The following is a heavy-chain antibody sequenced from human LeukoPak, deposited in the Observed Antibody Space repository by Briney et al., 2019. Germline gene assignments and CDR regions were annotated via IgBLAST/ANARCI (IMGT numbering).Heavy chain of an antibody. CDR2: IYYTGST. Sequence: SETLSLTCTVSGGSISPYYWSWIRQSPGKELEYLGYIYYTGSTNYNPSLKSRVTISLDTSNNQFSLILSSVTAADTAVYYCTRGLRGGDYQLLPFGFWGQGTLVTVSS. CDR3: TRGLRGGDYQLLPFGF. J-gene: IGHJ4*02. CDR1: GGSISPYY. D-gene: IGHD2-2*01. V-gene: IGHV4-59*01.